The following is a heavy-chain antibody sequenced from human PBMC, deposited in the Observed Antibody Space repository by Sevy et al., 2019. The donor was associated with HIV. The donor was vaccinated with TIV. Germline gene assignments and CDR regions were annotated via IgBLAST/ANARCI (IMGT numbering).Heavy chain of an antibody. CDR3: ASLDH. CDR1: GGSFSGYY. V-gene: IGHV4-34*01. CDR2: INHTGGT. Sequence: SETLSLTCAVYGGSFSGYYWRWIRQPPGKGLEWIGEINHTGGTSYNPSLKSRVTISVDKSKNQFSLRLTSITAADTALYYCASLDHWGHGTLVTVSS. J-gene: IGHJ4*01.